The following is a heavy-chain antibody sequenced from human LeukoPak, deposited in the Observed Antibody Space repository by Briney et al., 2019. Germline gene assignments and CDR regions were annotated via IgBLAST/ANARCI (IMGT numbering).Heavy chain of an antibody. D-gene: IGHD6-19*01. CDR3: ARDSVAGAIFDY. V-gene: IGHV4-34*01. CDR1: GGSFSGYY. Sequence: SETLSLTCAVYGGSFSGYYWSWIRQPPGKGLEWIGEINHSGSTNYNPSLKSRVTISVDTSKNQFSLKLSSVTAADTAVYYCARDSVAGAIFDYWGQGTLVTASS. J-gene: IGHJ4*02. CDR2: INHSGST.